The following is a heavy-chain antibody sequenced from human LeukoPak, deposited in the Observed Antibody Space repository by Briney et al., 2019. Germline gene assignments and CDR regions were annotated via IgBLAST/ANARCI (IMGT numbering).Heavy chain of an antibody. CDR1: GFTFSSYS. CDR3: ARDSSLLMVYAIPAYYYGMDV. CDR2: ISSSSSYI. J-gene: IGHJ6*02. Sequence: SXXLSCAASGFTFSSYSMNWVRQAPGKGLEWVSSISSSSSYIYYADSVKGRFTISRDNAKNSLYLQMNSLRAEDTAVYYCARDSSLLMVYAIPAYYYGMDVWGQGTTVTVSS. D-gene: IGHD2-8*01. V-gene: IGHV3-21*01.